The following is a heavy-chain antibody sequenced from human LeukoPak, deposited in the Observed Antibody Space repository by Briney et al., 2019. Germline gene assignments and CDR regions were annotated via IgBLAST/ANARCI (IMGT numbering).Heavy chain of an antibody. CDR2: IYYSGGT. Sequence: PPETLSLTCTVSGGSISSGDYYWSWIRQPPGKGLEWIGYIYYSGGTYYNPSLKSRVTISVDTSKNQFSLKLSSVTAADTAVYYCAREQAAVADFDYWGQGTLVTVSS. CDR3: AREQAAVADFDY. CDR1: GGSISSGDYY. D-gene: IGHD6-19*01. V-gene: IGHV4-30-4*08. J-gene: IGHJ4*02.